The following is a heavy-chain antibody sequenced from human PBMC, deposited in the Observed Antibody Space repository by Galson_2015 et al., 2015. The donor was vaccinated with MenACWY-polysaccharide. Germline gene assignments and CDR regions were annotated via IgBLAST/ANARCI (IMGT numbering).Heavy chain of an antibody. CDR3: ARCASSSCYWFVP. CDR2: INTNTGNP. J-gene: IGHJ5*02. CDR1: GYTFTNYA. D-gene: IGHD6-13*01. V-gene: IGHV7-4-1*02. Sequence: SVKVSCKASGYTFTNYAMSWVRQAPGQGLECMGWINTNTGNPTYAQGFTGRFVFSLDTSVSTAYLQITSLKAEDTAVYYCARCASSSCYWFVPWGQGTLVTVSS.